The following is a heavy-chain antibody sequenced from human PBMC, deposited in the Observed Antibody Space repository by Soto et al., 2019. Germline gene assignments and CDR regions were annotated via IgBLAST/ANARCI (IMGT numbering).Heavy chain of an antibody. V-gene: IGHV4-59*08. D-gene: IGHD5-12*01. CDR3: ARYSGYDYEN. J-gene: IGHJ4*02. CDR1: GGSISSYY. Sequence: SETLSLTCTVSGGSISSYYWSWIWQPPGKGLEWIGYIYYSGSTNYNPSLKSRVTISVDTSKNQFSLKLSSVTAADTAVYYCARYSGYDYENWGQGTLVTVSS. CDR2: IYYSGST.